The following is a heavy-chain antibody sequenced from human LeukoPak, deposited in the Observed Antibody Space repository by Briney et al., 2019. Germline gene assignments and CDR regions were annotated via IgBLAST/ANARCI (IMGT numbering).Heavy chain of an antibody. Sequence: GGSLRLSCAASGFTFSSYWMSWVRQAPGKGLEWVANMKQDGSEKYYVDSVKGRFTISRDNAKNSLYLQMNSLRAEDTAVYYCASTTVTATEPGFDYWGQGTLVTVSS. CDR3: ASTTVTATEPGFDY. D-gene: IGHD4-17*01. CDR2: MKQDGSEK. J-gene: IGHJ4*02. V-gene: IGHV3-7*03. CDR1: GFTFSSYW.